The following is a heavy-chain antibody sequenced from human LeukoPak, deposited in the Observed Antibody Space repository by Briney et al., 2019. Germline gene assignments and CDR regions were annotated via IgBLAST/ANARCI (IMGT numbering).Heavy chain of an antibody. V-gene: IGHV3-74*01. D-gene: IGHD6-13*01. CDR1: GFTFSSYW. CDR2: INSDGSST. CDR3: ATGRPRIAAAGTGHDY. Sequence: GESLRLSCAASGFTFSSYWMHWVRRAPGKGLMWVSRINSDGSSTSYADSVKGRFTISRDNAKNTLYLQMNSLRAEDTAVYYCATGRPRIAAAGTGHDYWGQGTLVTVSS. J-gene: IGHJ4*02.